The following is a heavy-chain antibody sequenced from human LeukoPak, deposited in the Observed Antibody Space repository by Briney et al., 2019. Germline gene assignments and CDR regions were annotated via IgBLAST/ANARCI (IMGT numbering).Heavy chain of an antibody. CDR3: ARVIVGATFDY. D-gene: IGHD1-26*01. CDR1: GGSIRSGDYY. V-gene: IGHV4-30-4*08. Sequence: TSETLSLTCTVSGGSIRSGDYYWSWIRQPPGKGLEWIGYIYYSGSTYYNPSLKSRVTISVDTSKNQFSLKLSSVTAADTAVYYCARVIVGATFDYWGQGTLVTVSS. CDR2: IYYSGST. J-gene: IGHJ4*02.